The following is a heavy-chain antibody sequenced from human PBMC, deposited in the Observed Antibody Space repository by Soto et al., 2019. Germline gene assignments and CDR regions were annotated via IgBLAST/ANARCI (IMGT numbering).Heavy chain of an antibody. Sequence: SDTLSLTCTGSGGSISSGSYYWCWIRQPPGKGLEWIGSIYYSGSTYYNPSLKSRVTISVDTSKNQFSLKLSSVTAADTAVYYCAGRHYSSRWEDYYYYMDVWGKGTTVT. CDR3: AGRHYSSRWEDYYYYMDV. CDR2: IYYSGST. V-gene: IGHV4-39*01. CDR1: GGSISSGSYY. J-gene: IGHJ6*03. D-gene: IGHD6-13*01.